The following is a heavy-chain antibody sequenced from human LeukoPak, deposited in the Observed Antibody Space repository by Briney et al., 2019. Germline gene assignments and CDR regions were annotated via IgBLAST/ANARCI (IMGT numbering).Heavy chain of an antibody. D-gene: IGHD1-1*01. Sequence: SETLSLTCTVSSGSIGSSSNYWSWIRQPPGKGLEWIGYIYNSGITNYNPSLKSRVTISVDTSKNQFSLKLTSVTAADTAVYYCARMIERRTLHFDYWGQGTLVTVSS. CDR2: IYNSGIT. CDR3: ARMIERRTLHFDY. CDR1: SGSIGSSSNY. V-gene: IGHV4-61*01. J-gene: IGHJ4*02.